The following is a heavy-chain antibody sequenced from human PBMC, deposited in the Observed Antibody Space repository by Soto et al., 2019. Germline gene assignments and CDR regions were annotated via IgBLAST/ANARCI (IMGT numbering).Heavy chain of an antibody. V-gene: IGHV1-24*01. CDR1: GYTLTELS. CDR2: FDPEDGET. J-gene: IGHJ4*02. CDR3: ATAADILTGYPFDY. Sequence: ASVKVSCKVSGYTLTELSMHWVRQAPGKGLEWMGGFDPEDGETIYAQKFQGRVTMTEDTSTDTAYMELSSLRSEDTAVYYCATAADILTGYPFDYWGQGTLVTVSS. D-gene: IGHD3-9*01.